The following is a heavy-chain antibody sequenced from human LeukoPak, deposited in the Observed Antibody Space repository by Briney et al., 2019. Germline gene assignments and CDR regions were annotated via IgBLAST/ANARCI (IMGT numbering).Heavy chain of an antibody. Sequence: GGSLRLSCAASGFTFSSYWMHWVRQVPGKGLVWVSRIKTDGSSISYADSVKGRFTISRDNAKDTLYLQMNSLRAEDTAVYYCAGDSTVVPAAPDCWGQGTLVTVSS. V-gene: IGHV3-74*01. J-gene: IGHJ4*02. D-gene: IGHD2-2*01. CDR1: GFTFSSYW. CDR2: IKTDGSSI. CDR3: AGDSTVVPAAPDC.